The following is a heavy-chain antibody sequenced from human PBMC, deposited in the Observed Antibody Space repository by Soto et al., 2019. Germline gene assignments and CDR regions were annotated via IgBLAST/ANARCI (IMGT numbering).Heavy chain of an antibody. J-gene: IGHJ6*02. Sequence: SETLSLTCTVSGGSVSSGRYYWSWMRQTPGKELQWIANIFFTGNTNYNPALQSRVTLSVDRSKNQFSLKLSSVTAADTAVYYCARGVYCSSTSCQSDYYYYYGMDVWGQGTTVTVAS. CDR2: IFFTGNT. CDR3: ARGVYCSSTSCQSDYYYYYGMDV. D-gene: IGHD2-2*01. V-gene: IGHV4-61*01. CDR1: GGSVSSGRYY.